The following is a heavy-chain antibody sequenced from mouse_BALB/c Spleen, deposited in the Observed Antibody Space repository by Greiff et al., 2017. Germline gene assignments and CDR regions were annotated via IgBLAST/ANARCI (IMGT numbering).Heavy chain of an antibody. J-gene: IGHJ4*01. CDR2: INPSSGYT. D-gene: IGHD1-1*01. CDR1: GYTFTSYT. Sequence: QVQLKQSAAELARPGASVKMSCKASGYTFTSYTMHWVKQRPGQGLEWIGYINPSSGYTEYNQKFKDKTTLTADKSSSTAYMQLSSLTYEDSAVYYCARYSTSRAMDYWGQGTSVTVSS. V-gene: IGHV1-4*02. CDR3: ARYSTSRAMDY.